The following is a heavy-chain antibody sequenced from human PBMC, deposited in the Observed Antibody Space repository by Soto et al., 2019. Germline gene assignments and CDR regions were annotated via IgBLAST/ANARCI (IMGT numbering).Heavy chain of an antibody. CDR1: GGSFSGYY. CDR2: INHSGST. D-gene: IGHD3-10*01. J-gene: IGHJ4*02. Sequence: QVQLQQWGAGLLKPSETLSLTCAVYGGSFSGYYWSWIRQPPGKGLEWLGEINHSGSTNYNPSLKSRVTISVDTSKNQFSLKLSSVTAADTAVYYCARGGMRYYGSWSTYLDYWGQGTLVTVSS. CDR3: ARGGMRYYGSWSTYLDY. V-gene: IGHV4-34*01.